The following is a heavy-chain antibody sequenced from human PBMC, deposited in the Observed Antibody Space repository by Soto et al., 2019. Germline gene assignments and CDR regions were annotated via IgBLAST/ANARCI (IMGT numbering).Heavy chain of an antibody. CDR2: ISGSGGST. J-gene: IGHJ6*03. V-gene: IGHV3-23*01. Sequence: GGSLRLSCAASGFTFSSYAMSWARQAPGKGLEWVSAISGSGGSTYYADSVKGRFTISRDNSKNTLYLQMNSLRAEDTAVYYCATSDCSGGSCYRGWNYYYYYMDVWGKGTTVTVSS. D-gene: IGHD2-15*01. CDR1: GFTFSSYA. CDR3: ATSDCSGGSCYRGWNYYYYYMDV.